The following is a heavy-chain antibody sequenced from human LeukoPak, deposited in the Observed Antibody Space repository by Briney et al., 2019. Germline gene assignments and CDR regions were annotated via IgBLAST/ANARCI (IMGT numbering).Heavy chain of an antibody. CDR1: GDSVSSNSAA. Sequence: SQTLSLTCAISGDSVSSNSAAWNWIRQSPSRGLEWLGRTYYRSKWYNDYAVSVKSRITINPDTSKNQFSLKLSSVTAADTAVYYCARGVRDGYNSREDFFRYFTKKKYYMDVWGKGTTVTVSS. D-gene: IGHD5-24*01. CDR2: TYYRSKWYN. J-gene: IGHJ6*03. V-gene: IGHV6-1*01. CDR3: ARGVRDGYNSREDFFRYFTKKKYYMDV.